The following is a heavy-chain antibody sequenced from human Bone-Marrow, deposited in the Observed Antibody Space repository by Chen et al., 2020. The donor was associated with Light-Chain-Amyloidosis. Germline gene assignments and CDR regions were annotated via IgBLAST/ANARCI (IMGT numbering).Heavy chain of an antibody. CDR2: IRSKGYGGTA. CDR3: ARGVMMLYSGHPTLDY. CDR1: EFTFGDLA. V-gene: IGHV3-49*04. D-gene: IGHD3-16*01. Sequence: EVYLVESGGGLVLPGRSLRLSCTGSEFTFGDLAMSLVRQAPGKGLEWVGFIRSKGYGGTAEYAASAKVRFTISRDDSKSIAYLQMNSLKTEDTAVYYCARGVMMLYSGHPTLDYWGQGALVTVSS. J-gene: IGHJ4*02.